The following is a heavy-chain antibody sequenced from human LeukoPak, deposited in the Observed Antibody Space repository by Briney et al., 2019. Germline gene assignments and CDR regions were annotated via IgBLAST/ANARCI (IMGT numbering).Heavy chain of an antibody. CDR3: ARDTPVNYYDSSGYYRIYYYYYMDV. J-gene: IGHJ6*03. Sequence: ASVNVSCKASGYTFTGYYMHWVRQAPGQGLEWMGWINPNSGGTNYAQKFQGRVTMTRDTSISTAYMELSRLRSDDTAVYYCARDTPVNYYDSSGYYRIYYYYYMDVWGKGATVTVSS. CDR2: INPNSGGT. CDR1: GYTFTGYY. D-gene: IGHD3-22*01. V-gene: IGHV1-2*02.